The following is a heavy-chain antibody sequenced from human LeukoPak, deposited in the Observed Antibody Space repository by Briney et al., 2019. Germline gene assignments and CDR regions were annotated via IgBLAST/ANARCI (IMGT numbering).Heavy chain of an antibody. J-gene: IGHJ3*02. V-gene: IGHV7-4-1*02. D-gene: IGHD6-13*01. Sequence: ASVKVSCKASGYTFTSYAMNWVRQAPGQGLEWMGWINTNTGNPTYAQGFTGRFVFSLDTSVSTAYLQISSLRAEDTAVYYCARDNPWIAAAGDQGRAFDIWGQGTMVTVSS. CDR2: INTNTGNP. CDR3: ARDNPWIAAAGDQGRAFDI. CDR1: GYTFTSYA.